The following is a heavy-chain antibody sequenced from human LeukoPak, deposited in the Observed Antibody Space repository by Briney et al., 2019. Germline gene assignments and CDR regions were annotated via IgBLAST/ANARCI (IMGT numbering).Heavy chain of an antibody. CDR2: ITSSSNYI. J-gene: IGHJ4*02. CDR1: GFTFSSYS. V-gene: IGHV3-21*01. CDR3: ARDWGNWDFDY. D-gene: IGHD1-1*01. Sequence: NSGGSLRLSCAASGFTFSSYSMNWVRQAPGKGLEWVSFITSSSNYIYYADSVKGRFTISRDNAKNSLYLQMNSLRAEDTAVYYCARDWGNWDFDYWGQGTLVTVSS.